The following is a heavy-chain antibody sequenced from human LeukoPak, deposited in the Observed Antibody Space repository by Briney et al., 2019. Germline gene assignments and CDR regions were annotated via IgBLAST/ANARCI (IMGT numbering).Heavy chain of an antibody. Sequence: ASVKVSCKASGYTFTGYYMHWVRQAPGQGLEWMGWINPNSGGTNYAQKFQGWVTMTRDTSISTAYMELSRLRSDDTAVYYCASLSVAGPDYYYYYGMDVWGQGTTVTVSS. CDR2: INPNSGGT. CDR1: GYTFTGYY. CDR3: ASLSVAGPDYYYYYGMDV. D-gene: IGHD6-19*01. J-gene: IGHJ6*02. V-gene: IGHV1-2*04.